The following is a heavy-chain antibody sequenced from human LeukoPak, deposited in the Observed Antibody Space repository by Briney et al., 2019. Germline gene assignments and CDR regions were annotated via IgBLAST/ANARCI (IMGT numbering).Heavy chain of an antibody. J-gene: IGHJ4*02. CDR3: ARESHYYDSSGYQGMDY. D-gene: IGHD3-22*01. CDR1: GYTFTSYG. Sequence: ASVKVSCKASGYTFTSYGISWVRQAPGQGLEWMGWISAYNGNTNYAQKLQGRGTMTTDTSTSTAYMELRSLRSDDTAVYYCARESHYYDSSGYQGMDYWGQGTLVTVSS. V-gene: IGHV1-18*01. CDR2: ISAYNGNT.